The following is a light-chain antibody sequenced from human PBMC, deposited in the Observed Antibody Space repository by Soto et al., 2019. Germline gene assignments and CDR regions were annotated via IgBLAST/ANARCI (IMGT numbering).Light chain of an antibody. CDR1: QSVSSN. V-gene: IGKV3-15*01. CDR2: GAS. J-gene: IGKJ1*01. CDR3: QQCNNWPRT. Sequence: EIVMTQSPATLSVSPGERATLSCRASQSVSSNLAWYQQKPGQAPRLLIYGASNRATGIPARFSGSGSGTEFTLTISSLQSEDFAVYYCQQCNNWPRTFGQGTKVEIK.